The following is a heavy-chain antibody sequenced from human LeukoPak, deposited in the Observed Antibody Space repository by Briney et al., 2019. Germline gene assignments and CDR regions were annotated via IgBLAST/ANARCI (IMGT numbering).Heavy chain of an antibody. J-gene: IGHJ4*02. D-gene: IGHD2-2*01. CDR1: GGTFSSYA. V-gene: IGHV1-69*05. Sequence: SVKVSCKASGGTFSSYAISWVRQAPGQGLEWMGGIIPIFGTANYAQKFQGRVTITTDESTSTAYMELSSLRSDDTAVYYCAAQTREMTSQYYWGQGTLVTVSS. CDR3: AAQTREMTSQYY. CDR2: IIPIFGTA.